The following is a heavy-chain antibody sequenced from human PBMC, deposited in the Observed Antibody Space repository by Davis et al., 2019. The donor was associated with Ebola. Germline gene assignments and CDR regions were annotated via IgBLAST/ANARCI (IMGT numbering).Heavy chain of an antibody. CDR3: ARDREVVPAADYYYYMDV. CDR2: IIPIFGTA. D-gene: IGHD2-2*01. CDR1: GDTFSTYG. J-gene: IGHJ6*03. V-gene: IGHV1-69*13. Sequence: SVKVSCKASGDTFSTYGISWVRQAPGQGLEWMGGIIPIFGTASYAQKLQGRVTITADESTSTAYMELSSLRSEDTAVYYCARDREVVPAADYYYYMDVWGKGATVTVSS.